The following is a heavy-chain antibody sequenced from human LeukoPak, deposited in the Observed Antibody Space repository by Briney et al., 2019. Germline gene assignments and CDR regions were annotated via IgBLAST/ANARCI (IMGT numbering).Heavy chain of an antibody. Sequence: PSETLTLTCTVPGGSISAYYSSWIRQPPGKGLEWIGYIHYSGTTTYYPSLKSRVTIALDTSKNQFSLKLNSVTAADTAVYYCARFGTSSSRFFDQWGQGTLVTVSS. CDR1: GGSISAYY. CDR3: ARFGTSSSRFFDQ. J-gene: IGHJ4*02. D-gene: IGHD6-6*01. CDR2: IHYSGTT. V-gene: IGHV4-59*01.